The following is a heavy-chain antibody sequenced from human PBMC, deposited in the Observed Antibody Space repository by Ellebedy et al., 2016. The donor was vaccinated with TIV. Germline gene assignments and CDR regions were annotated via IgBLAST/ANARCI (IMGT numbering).Heavy chain of an antibody. V-gene: IGHV1-46*01. J-gene: IGHJ5*02. CDR1: GYTFTYCY. D-gene: IGHD3-10*01. CDR2: INPSGGST. Sequence: AASVKVSCKASGYTFTYCYIHWVRQAPGQGLEWMGIINPSGGSTTYAQKFQGRVTMTRDTSTSTVYMELSTLRSEDTAVYYCARGPYGSPSWFDPWGQGTLVTVSS. CDR3: ARGPYGSPSWFDP.